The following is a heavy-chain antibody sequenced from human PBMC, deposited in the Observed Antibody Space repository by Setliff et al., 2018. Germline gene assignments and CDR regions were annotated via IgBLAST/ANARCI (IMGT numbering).Heavy chain of an antibody. CDR3: ATDLAIRGVQFDY. D-gene: IGHD3-10*01. V-gene: IGHV1-69-2*01. CDR2: VDPKDGQA. CDR1: GYRFIVYY. J-gene: IGHJ4*02. Sequence: ASVKVSCKGSGYRFIVYYIHWVRQTPGKGLEWVGRVDPKDGQAIYAKKFQGRFTITADTSIDTAYMELSSLTSEDTAVYYCATDLAIRGVQFDYWGRGTQVTVSS.